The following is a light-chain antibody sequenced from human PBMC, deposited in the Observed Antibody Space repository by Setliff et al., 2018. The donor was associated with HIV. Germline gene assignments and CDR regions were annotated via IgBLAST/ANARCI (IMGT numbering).Light chain of an antibody. CDR1: SSNIGADYD. CDR2: GNS. V-gene: IGLV1-40*01. Sequence: QSVLTQPPSVSGAPGQRVTISCTGSSSNIGADYDVHWYQQLPGTAPKLLIYGNSNRPSRVPHRFSGSKSGTSASLAITGLQAEDEADYYCQSYDSSLSGYVFGTGTKVTVL. CDR3: QSYDSSLSGYV. J-gene: IGLJ1*01.